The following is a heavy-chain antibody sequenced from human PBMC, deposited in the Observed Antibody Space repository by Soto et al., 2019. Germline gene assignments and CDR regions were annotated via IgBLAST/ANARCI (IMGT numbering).Heavy chain of an antibody. D-gene: IGHD6-13*01. CDR1: GYTFTSYG. J-gene: IGHJ2*01. V-gene: IGHV1-18*01. CDR3: ARGTAAAGMENYGYFDL. CDR2: ISAYNGNT. Sequence: QVQLVQSGAEVKKPGASVKVSCKASGYTFTSYGISWVRQAPGQGLEWMGWISAYNGNTNYAQKIQGRVTMTTYTSTRPAYMELGSLRSDDTAVYCCARGTAAAGMENYGYFDLWGRGTLVTVSS.